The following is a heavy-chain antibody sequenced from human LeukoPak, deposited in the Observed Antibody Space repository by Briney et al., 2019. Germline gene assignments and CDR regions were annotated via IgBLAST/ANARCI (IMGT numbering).Heavy chain of an antibody. CDR1: GFTLDDYG. CDR3: TKAGNSGRGLSY. D-gene: IGHD5-12*01. V-gene: IGHV3-9*01. CDR2: MSWNTGTI. Sequence: GGSLRLSCAASGFTLDDYGMHWVRQVPGKGLEWVSGMSWNTGTIGYADSVKGRFTISRDNAKNSLFLQMNSLRAEDTALYYCTKAGNSGRGLSYWGLGTLVTVSS. J-gene: IGHJ4*02.